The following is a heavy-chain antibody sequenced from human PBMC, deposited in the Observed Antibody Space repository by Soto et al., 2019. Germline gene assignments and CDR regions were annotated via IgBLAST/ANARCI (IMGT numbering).Heavy chain of an antibody. V-gene: IGHV3-23*01. CDR1: GLTLTKYA. D-gene: IGHD3-22*01. CDR2: ISGDGGST. J-gene: IGHJ4*02. Sequence: PGVSLRLSCAASGLTLTKYATNCMPQAPGKGLEWVSAISGDGGSTSYADSVKGRFTISRDNSKNTVYLQINSLRAGDTAVYYCARGLDYLDSSGYSYFAYWGQGA. CDR3: ARGLDYLDSSGYSYFAY.